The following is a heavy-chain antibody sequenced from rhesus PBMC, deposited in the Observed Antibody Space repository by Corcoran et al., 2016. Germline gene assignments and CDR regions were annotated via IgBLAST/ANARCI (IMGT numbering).Heavy chain of an antibody. CDR1: GGSISDSYR. CDR3: ARVVPIYNWHEYAFDF. CDR2: IYGSNTST. D-gene: IGHD1-7*02. V-gene: IGHV4S10*01. Sequence: QVQLQESGPGVVKPSETLSLTCAVSGGSISDSYRWRRIRQPPGKGLAGIGYIYGSNTSTNTNPSLKSRVTISKATSKNQFSWKLSSVTAADTAVYYCARVVPIYNWHEYAFDFWGQGLRVTVSS. J-gene: IGHJ3*01.